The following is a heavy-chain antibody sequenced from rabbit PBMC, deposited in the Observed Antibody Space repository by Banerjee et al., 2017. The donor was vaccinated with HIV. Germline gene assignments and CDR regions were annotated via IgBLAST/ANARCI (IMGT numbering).Heavy chain of an antibody. V-gene: IGHV1S45*01. CDR1: GFDFSSNA. Sequence: QEQLVESGGGLVQPEGSLTLTCKASGFDFSSNAMCWVRQAPGKGLELIGCINTSSGNTVYATWAKGRFTISKASWTTVTLQMTSLTAADTASYFCARDLAGVIGWNFNLWGPGTLVTVS. J-gene: IGHJ4*01. D-gene: IGHD4-1*01. CDR2: INTSSGNT. CDR3: ARDLAGVIGWNFNL.